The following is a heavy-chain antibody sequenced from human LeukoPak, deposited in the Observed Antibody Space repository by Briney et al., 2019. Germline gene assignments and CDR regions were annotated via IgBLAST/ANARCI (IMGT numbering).Heavy chain of an antibody. D-gene: IGHD3-22*01. CDR2: ISYDGSNK. CDR1: GFTFSSYA. Sequence: PGRSLRLSCAGSGFTFSSYAMQWVRQAPGKGLEWVEVISYDGSNKYYADSVKGRFTISRGNSKNTLYLQMNSLRAEDTAVYYCARGLYYYDSSGYHYYYGMYVWGQATTVTVSS. CDR3: ARGLYYYDSSGYHYYYGMYV. V-gene: IGHV3-30-3*01. J-gene: IGHJ6*02.